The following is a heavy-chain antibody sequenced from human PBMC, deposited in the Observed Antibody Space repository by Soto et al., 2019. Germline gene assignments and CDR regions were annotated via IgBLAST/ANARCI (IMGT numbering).Heavy chain of an antibody. CDR3: VRDMKSYGGPRIFAY. V-gene: IGHV4-61*08. D-gene: IGHD3-16*01. CDR2: IYYSGST. J-gene: IGHJ4*02. CDR1: GGSISSGGYY. Sequence: SETLSLTCTVSGGSISSGGYYWSWIRQHPGKGLEWIGYIYYSGSTNYNPSLKSRVTISVDTSKNQFSLKLSSVTAADTAVYYCVRDMKSYGGPRIFAYWGQGTLVTVSS.